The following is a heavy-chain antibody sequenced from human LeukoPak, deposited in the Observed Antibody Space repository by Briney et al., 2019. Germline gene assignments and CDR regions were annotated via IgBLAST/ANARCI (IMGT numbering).Heavy chain of an antibody. CDR3: VRDSLRTAIAAAGGNWFDP. J-gene: IGHJ5*02. Sequence: ASVKVSCKASGYTFTNYHMHWVRQAPGQGLEWVGIINPSGGSTTYAQKFQGRVTMTRDTSTSTVYMDLNSLRSEDTAVYYCVRDSLRTAIAAAGGNWFDPWGQGTLVTVSS. V-gene: IGHV1-46*01. D-gene: IGHD6-25*01. CDR2: INPSGGST. CDR1: GYTFTNYH.